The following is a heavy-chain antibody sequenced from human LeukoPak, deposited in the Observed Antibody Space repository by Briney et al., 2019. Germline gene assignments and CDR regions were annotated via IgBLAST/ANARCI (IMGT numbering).Heavy chain of an antibody. CDR2: ISYDGSNK. CDR1: GFTFSSYA. V-gene: IGHV3-30-3*01. J-gene: IGHJ6*02. CDR3: ALGTTYYDISRPMDV. Sequence: GRSLRLSCAVSGFTFSSYAMHWVRQAPGKGLEGVAVISYDGSNKYYADSVKGRFTISRDNSKNTLYLQMNSLRAEDTAVYYCALGTTYYDISRPMDVWGQGTTVTVSS. D-gene: IGHD3-9*01.